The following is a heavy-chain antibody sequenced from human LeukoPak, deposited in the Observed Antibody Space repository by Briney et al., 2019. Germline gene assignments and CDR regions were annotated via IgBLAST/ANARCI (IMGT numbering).Heavy chain of an antibody. V-gene: IGHV1-18*01. CDR3: ARVVYCSAGSCYVFDY. J-gene: IGHJ4*02. CDR1: GYTFTSYG. CDR2: ISAYNGNT. D-gene: IGHD2-15*01. Sequence: ASVKVSCKASGYTFTSYGITWVRQAPGQGLEWMGWISAYNGNTNYAQKLQGRVTMTTDTSTSTAYMEVRSLRSDDTAMYYCARVVYCSAGSCYVFDYWGQGTLVTVSS.